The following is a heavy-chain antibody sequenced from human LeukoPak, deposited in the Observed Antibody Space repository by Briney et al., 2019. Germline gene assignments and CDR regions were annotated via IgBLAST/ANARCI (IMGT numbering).Heavy chain of an antibody. D-gene: IGHD1-14*01. Sequence: GESLKISCKASGYSFSSYWIAWVRQMPGQGLEFMGIIYPGDSDTRYSPSFQGQVTISADKSISTAYLQWSSLKASDTAMYYCARDRSLNCFDPWGQGTLVTVSS. CDR2: IYPGDSDT. J-gene: IGHJ5*02. CDR1: GYSFSSYW. V-gene: IGHV5-51*01. CDR3: ARDRSLNCFDP.